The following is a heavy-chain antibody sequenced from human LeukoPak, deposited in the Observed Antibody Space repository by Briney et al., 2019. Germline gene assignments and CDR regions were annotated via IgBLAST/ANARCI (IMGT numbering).Heavy chain of an antibody. CDR1: GGTFSSYA. J-gene: IGHJ4*02. CDR2: IIPIFGTA. Sequence: ASVKVSCKASGGTFSSYAISWVRQAPGQGLEWMGGIIPIFGTANYAQKFQGRVTITADESTSTAYMELSSLRSEDTAVYYCARDLDCSSTSCYRGVFNYWGQGTLVTVSS. CDR3: ARDLDCSSTSCYRGVFNY. D-gene: IGHD2-2*01. V-gene: IGHV1-69*13.